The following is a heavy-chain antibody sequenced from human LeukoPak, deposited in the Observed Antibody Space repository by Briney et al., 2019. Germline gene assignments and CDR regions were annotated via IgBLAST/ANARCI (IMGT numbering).Heavy chain of an antibody. CDR2: MNPNSGNT. D-gene: IGHD6-6*01. V-gene: IGHV1-8*01. CDR3: ATEARPGSSTLGL. J-gene: IGHJ4*02. Sequence: ASVKVSCKASGYTFTSYDINWVRQATGQGLEWMGWMNPNSGNTGYAQKFQGRVTMTEDTSTDTAYMELSSLRSEDTAVYYCATEARPGSSTLGLWGQGTLVTVSS. CDR1: GYTFTSYD.